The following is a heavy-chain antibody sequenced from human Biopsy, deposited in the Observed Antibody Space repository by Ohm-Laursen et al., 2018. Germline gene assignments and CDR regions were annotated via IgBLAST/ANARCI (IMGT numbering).Heavy chain of an antibody. V-gene: IGHV3-53*01. Sequence: SLRLSCVASGFTVSDNHISWIRQAPGKGLQWVSLIYSDGNTYYADSVKGRFTISRDIPRNTLYLQMNSLRAEDTAVYYCARGPGKLWSGYYTWGQGSLVSVSS. CDR3: ARGPGKLWSGYYT. CDR1: GFTVSDNH. J-gene: IGHJ5*02. D-gene: IGHD3-3*01. CDR2: IYSDGNT.